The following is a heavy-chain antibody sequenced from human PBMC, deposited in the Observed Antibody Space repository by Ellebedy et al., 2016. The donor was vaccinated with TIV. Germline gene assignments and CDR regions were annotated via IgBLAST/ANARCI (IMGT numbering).Heavy chain of an antibody. D-gene: IGHD2-2*01. Sequence: SETLSLTXSVSGASVSRGHWTWIRQPPEKGLEFVGYVYNSAHTRYNLSLQSRVAISVDTSKNQFSLKLSSVTAADTAVYYCARYRSGIVVVPAHYGMDVWGQGTTVTVSS. CDR3: ARYRSGIVVVPAHYGMDV. CDR2: VYNSAHT. V-gene: IGHV4-4*08. CDR1: GASVSRGH. J-gene: IGHJ6*02.